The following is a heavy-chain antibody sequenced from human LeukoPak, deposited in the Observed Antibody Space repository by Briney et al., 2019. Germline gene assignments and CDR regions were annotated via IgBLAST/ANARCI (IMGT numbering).Heavy chain of an antibody. CDR3: ARDRPNSYQPGGY. CDR1: GFAFTTYA. D-gene: IGHD2-2*01. J-gene: IGHJ4*02. V-gene: IGHV3-30*04. CDR2: ISYDGGDK. Sequence: GRSLRLSCAASGFAFTTYAMHWVRQAPGKGLEWVAFISYDGGDKYYAESVKGRFTISRDNSKNTLYLQMNSLRADDTAAYYCARDRPNSYQPGGYWGQGTLVTVSS.